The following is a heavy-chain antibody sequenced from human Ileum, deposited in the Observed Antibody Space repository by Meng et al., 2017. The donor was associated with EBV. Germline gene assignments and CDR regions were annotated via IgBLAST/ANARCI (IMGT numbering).Heavy chain of an antibody. J-gene: IGHJ4*02. D-gene: IGHD4-17*01. CDR3: ASGRDYAWHS. CDR2: IYHSGST. CDR1: GDSISSNNW. Sequence: VQLKGAGPGLVKPSGTLSLTCAVSGDSISSNNWWSWVRQPPGKGLEWIGEIYHSGSTNYNPSFKSRVTMSVDKSKNQISLNLSSVTAADTAVYYCASGRDYAWHSWGRGTLVTVSS. V-gene: IGHV4-4*02.